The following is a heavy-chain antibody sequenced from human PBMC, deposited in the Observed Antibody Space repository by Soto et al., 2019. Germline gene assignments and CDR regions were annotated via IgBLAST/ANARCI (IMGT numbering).Heavy chain of an antibody. V-gene: IGHV4-59*01. Sequence: SETLSLTCTVSGVSISSSYWSWIRQSPGTGLEWIGYIYYTGTTNYNPSLKRRVTISLDTAKNQFSLNVNSLTTADTAVYFCARGGNQYSNTASGVGGFDFWGPGTLVTVSS. CDR1: GVSISSSY. D-gene: IGHD2-2*01. CDR2: IYYTGTT. CDR3: ARGGNQYSNTASGVGGFDF. J-gene: IGHJ4*02.